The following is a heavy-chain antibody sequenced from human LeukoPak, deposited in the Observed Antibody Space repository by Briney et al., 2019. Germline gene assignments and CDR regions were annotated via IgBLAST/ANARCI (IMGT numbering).Heavy chain of an antibody. D-gene: IGHD6-19*01. CDR3: ASAREVAGTFDY. Sequence: SETLSLTCTVSGGSISSYYWSWIRQPPGKGLEWNGYIYYSGSNNYTPSLKSRVTISVDTSKNQFSLKLSSVTAANTAVYYCASAREVAGTFDYWGQGTLVTVSS. V-gene: IGHV4-59*08. J-gene: IGHJ4*02. CDR1: GGSISSYY. CDR2: IYYSGSN.